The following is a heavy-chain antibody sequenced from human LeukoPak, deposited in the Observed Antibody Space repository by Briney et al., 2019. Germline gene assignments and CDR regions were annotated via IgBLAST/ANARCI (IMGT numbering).Heavy chain of an antibody. CDR3: AKDQRSGEYDYGWGPFDI. D-gene: IGHD3-10*01. J-gene: IGHJ3*02. CDR2: ISASADSE. CDR1: GFTFSNYA. V-gene: IGHV3-23*01. Sequence: GGSLRLSCEVSGFTFSNYAMNWVRQAPGKGLEWISSISASADSEVYGDSVKGRFTIPRVNAENTLYLQMNSLRADDTAIYYCAKDQRSGEYDYGWGPFDIWGQGTMVTVSS.